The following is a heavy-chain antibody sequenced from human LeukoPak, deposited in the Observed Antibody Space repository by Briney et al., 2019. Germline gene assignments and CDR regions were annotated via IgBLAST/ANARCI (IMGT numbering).Heavy chain of an antibody. Sequence: GGSLRLSCAASGFTFSSYSMTWVRQAPGKGLEWVSSISSSSSYIYYADSVKGRFTISRDNAKNSLYLQMNSLRAEDTAVYYCARENRNYYDSSGFDYWGQGTLVTVSS. V-gene: IGHV3-21*01. CDR3: ARENRNYYDSSGFDY. D-gene: IGHD3-22*01. CDR1: GFTFSSYS. CDR2: ISSSSSYI. J-gene: IGHJ4*02.